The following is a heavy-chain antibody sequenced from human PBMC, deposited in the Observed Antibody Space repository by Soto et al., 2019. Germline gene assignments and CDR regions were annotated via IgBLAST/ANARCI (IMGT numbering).Heavy chain of an antibody. D-gene: IGHD3-9*01. CDR2: IYYSGST. V-gene: IGHV4-59*01. CDR1: GGSISSYY. J-gene: IGHJ4*02. CDR3: ARARRYFDYDFDY. Sequence: SETLSLTCTVSGGSISSYYWSWIRQPPGKGLEWIGYIYYSGSTNYNPSLKSRVTISVDTSKNQFSLKLSSVTAADTAVYYCARARRYFDYDFDYWGQGTLVTVSS.